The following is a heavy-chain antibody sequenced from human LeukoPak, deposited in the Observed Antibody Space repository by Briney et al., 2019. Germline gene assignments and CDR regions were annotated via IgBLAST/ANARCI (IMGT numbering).Heavy chain of an antibody. D-gene: IGHD6-13*01. CDR2: IYTSGNI. CDR3: ARDGPGYSFDI. CDR1: GGSTSTYY. J-gene: IGHJ3*02. V-gene: IGHV4-4*07. Sequence: SETLSLTCIVSGGSTSTYYWSWIRQPAGKGPEWIGRIYTSGNINYNPSLKSRVTMSVGTSKNQFSLKLTSVTAADTAVYYCARDGPGYSFDIWGQGTMVTVSS.